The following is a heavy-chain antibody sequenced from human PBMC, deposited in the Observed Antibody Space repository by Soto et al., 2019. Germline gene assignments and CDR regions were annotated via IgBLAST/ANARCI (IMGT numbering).Heavy chain of an antibody. CDR3: ARKGGGTGPGNWFDP. J-gene: IGHJ5*02. V-gene: IGHV2-70*01. CDR1: GFSLSTSGMC. D-gene: IGHD3-16*01. CDR2: IDWDDDK. Sequence: SGPTLGNPTHPLTQTCTLSGFSLSTSGMCVSWIRQPPGKALEWLALIDWDDDKYYSTSLKTRLTISKDTSKNQVFLTMTTMDPVDKATYYCARKGGGTGPGNWFDPWGQGTLVTVSS.